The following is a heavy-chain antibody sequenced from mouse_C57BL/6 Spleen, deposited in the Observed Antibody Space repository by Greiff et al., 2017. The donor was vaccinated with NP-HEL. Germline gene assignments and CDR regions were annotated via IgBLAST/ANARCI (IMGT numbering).Heavy chain of an antibody. D-gene: IGHD2-1*01. CDR3: ARYDYGNGAY. J-gene: IGHJ3*01. Sequence: EVMLVESGGGLVQPGGSLSLSCAASGFTFTDYYMSWVRQPPGKALEWLGFIRNKANGYTTEYSASVKGRFTISRDNSQSILYLQMNALRAEDSATYYCARYDYGNGAYWGQGTLVTVSA. CDR1: GFTFTDYY. CDR2: IRNKANGYTT. V-gene: IGHV7-3*01.